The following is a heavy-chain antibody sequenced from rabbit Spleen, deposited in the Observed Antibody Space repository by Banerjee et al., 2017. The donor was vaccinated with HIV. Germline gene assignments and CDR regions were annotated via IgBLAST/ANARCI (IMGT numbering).Heavy chain of an antibody. CDR2: IDPIFGST. CDR3: VRGASGSGYYSL. CDR1: GFEFSSYG. D-gene: IGHD1-1*01. V-gene: IGHV1S47*01. J-gene: IGHJ4*01. Sequence: QEQLVESGGGLVQPGGSLKLSCKASGFEFSSYGVSWVRQAPGKGLEWIGYIDPIFGSTYYANWVNGRFTISRENTQNTLYLQLNSLTAADTATYFCVRGASGSGYYSLWGQGTLVTVS.